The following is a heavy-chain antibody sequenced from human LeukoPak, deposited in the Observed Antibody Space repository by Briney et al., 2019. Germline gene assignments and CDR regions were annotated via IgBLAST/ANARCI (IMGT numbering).Heavy chain of an antibody. Sequence: GGSLRLSCAASGFTFSSYAMSWVRQAPGKGLEWVAVIWYDGSNKYYADSVKGRFTISRDNSKNTLYLQMNSLRAEDTAVYYCAKDGYDYDFWSGYYYYMDVWGKGTTVTVSS. CDR1: GFTFSSYA. D-gene: IGHD3-3*01. J-gene: IGHJ6*03. V-gene: IGHV3-33*06. CDR2: IWYDGSNK. CDR3: AKDGYDYDFWSGYYYYMDV.